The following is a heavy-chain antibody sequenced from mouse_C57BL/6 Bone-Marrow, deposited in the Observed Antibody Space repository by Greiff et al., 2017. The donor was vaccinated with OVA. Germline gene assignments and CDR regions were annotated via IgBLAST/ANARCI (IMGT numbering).Heavy chain of an antibody. Sequence: EVMLVESGGGLVQPGGSLKLSCAASGFTFSDYYMYWVRQTPEKRLEWVAYISNGGGSTYYPDTVKGRFTISRDNAKNTLYLQMSRLKSEDTAMYYCARHRIPYYAMDYWGQGTSVTVSS. J-gene: IGHJ4*01. CDR2: ISNGGGST. V-gene: IGHV5-12*01. CDR1: GFTFSDYY. CDR3: ARHRIPYYAMDY.